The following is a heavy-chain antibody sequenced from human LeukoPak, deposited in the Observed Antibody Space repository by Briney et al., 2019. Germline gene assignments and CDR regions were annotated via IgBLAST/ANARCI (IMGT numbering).Heavy chain of an antibody. CDR3: ASCLFDYYYFDQ. D-gene: IGHD3-10*01. CDR1: GDSITSHNW. CDR2: IYHSGTT. V-gene: IGHV4-4*02. Sequence: PSKTLSLTCAVSGDSITSHNWWSWVRQSPGKGLEWIGEIYHSGTTNYSPSLKSRVTISVDKSKNQLSLRLTSVTAADTAVYFCASCLFDYYYFDQWGQGTLVTVSS. J-gene: IGHJ4*02.